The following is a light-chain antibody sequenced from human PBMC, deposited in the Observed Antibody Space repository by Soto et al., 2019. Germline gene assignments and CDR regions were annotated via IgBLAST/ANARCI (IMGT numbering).Light chain of an antibody. J-gene: IGKJ1*01. Sequence: EIVLTQSPGTLSLSPGERATLSCRASQRVSSRYLAWYQQKPGQAPRLLISGASTRASDIPDRFSGSGSGTDSTLTISGLEPEDFAVYYCQQYGNSRWTFGQGTKVQIK. CDR3: QQYGNSRWT. V-gene: IGKV3-20*01. CDR1: QRVSSRY. CDR2: GAS.